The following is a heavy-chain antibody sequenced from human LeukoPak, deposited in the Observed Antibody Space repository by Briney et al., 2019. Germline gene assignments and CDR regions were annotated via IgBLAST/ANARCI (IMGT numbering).Heavy chain of an antibody. CDR1: GYTFTSYD. Sequence: ASVKVSCKASGYTFTSYDINWVRQATGQGLEWMGWMNPNSGNTGYAQKFQGRVTITRNTSISTAYMELSSLRSEDTAVYYCARSITIFGVVSQLDVWGKGTTVTVSS. D-gene: IGHD3-3*01. CDR3: ARSITIFGVVSQLDV. V-gene: IGHV1-8*03. CDR2: MNPNSGNT. J-gene: IGHJ6*04.